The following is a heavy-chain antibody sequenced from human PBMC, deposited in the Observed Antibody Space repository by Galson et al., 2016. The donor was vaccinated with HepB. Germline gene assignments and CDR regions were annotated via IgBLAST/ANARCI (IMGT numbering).Heavy chain of an antibody. CDR2: ISGSSRSYT. CDR3: ATELLYCSGGSCLTQS. CDR1: GFTFSEFY. J-gene: IGHJ4*02. Sequence: SLRLSCAASGFTFSEFYMTWIRQAPGKGLEWLSYISGSSRSYTDYADSVKGRFTISRDNAKDSLYLQMNSLRAEDTAVYYCATELLYCSGGSCLTQSWGQGALVTVSS. D-gene: IGHD2-15*01. V-gene: IGHV3-11*03.